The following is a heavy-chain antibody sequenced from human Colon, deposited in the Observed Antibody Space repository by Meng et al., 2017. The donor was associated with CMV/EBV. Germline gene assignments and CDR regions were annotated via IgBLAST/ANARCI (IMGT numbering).Heavy chain of an antibody. CDR1: GFSVSRNY. CDR2: IYDTGRT. Sequence: GALRLSCVASGFSVSRNYISWVRQGPGKGLEWVSVIYDTGRTYYADSVKGRFIVSRDESKNTVFLQMNNLRTEDTAVYYCARNRLECGGDCYFADSWGQGTQVTVSS. D-gene: IGHD2-21*02. J-gene: IGHJ5*02. V-gene: IGHV3-66*01. CDR3: ARNRLECGGDCYFADS.